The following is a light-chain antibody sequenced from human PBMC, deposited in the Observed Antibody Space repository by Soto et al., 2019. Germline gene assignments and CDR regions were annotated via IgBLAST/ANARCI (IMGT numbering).Light chain of an antibody. Sequence: QAVVTQEPSLTVSPGGTVTLTCGSSTGAVTSGHFPFWFQQKPGQAPRTLIYDISNKHSWTPARFSGSLLGGKAALTLSGAQPEDEADYYCLLSYNGTRGVFGGGTKLTVL. V-gene: IGLV7-46*01. J-gene: IGLJ2*01. CDR3: LLSYNGTRGV. CDR2: DIS. CDR1: TGAVTSGHF.